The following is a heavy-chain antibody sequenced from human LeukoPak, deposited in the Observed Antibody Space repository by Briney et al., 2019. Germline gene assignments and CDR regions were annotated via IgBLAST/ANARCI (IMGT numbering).Heavy chain of an antibody. CDR1: GFDFSSNW. CDR2: IKGDGIST. Sequence: GGSLRLSCAASGFDFSSNWMHWVRHAPGQGLVWVSRIKGDGISTNYADSVKGRFTISRDIAKNTLYLRMNSLRAEDTGVYYCAKDHYWSIDYWGRGTLVTVSS. CDR3: AKDHYWSIDY. D-gene: IGHD3-3*01. V-gene: IGHV3-74*01. J-gene: IGHJ4*02.